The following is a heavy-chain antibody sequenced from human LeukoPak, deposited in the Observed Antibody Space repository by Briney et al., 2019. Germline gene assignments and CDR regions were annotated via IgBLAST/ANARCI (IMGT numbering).Heavy chain of an antibody. Sequence: PGGSLRPSCAASGVSFSSYTMSWVRQAPGKGLEWVSAISGSGRSTYYADSVKGRFTISRGNSKNTLYLQMNSLRAEDTAVYYCAKNARSTLFLQGSYYYHYMDVWGKGTTVTISS. CDR1: GVSFSSYT. V-gene: IGHV3-23*01. CDR3: AKNARSTLFLQGSYYYHYMDV. J-gene: IGHJ6*03. CDR2: ISGSGRST. D-gene: IGHD3-22*01.